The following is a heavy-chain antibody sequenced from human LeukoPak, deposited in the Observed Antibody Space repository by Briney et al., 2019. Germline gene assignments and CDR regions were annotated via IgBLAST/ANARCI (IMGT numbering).Heavy chain of an antibody. CDR3: AKATMVIGYDY. D-gene: IGHD3-10*01. J-gene: IGHJ4*02. CDR2: VSGNGGGT. Sequence: GGSLRLSCAASGFTFTSYAMNWVRQAPGKALEWVSAVSGNGGGTYYADSVKGRFTISRDNSKNTLYLQMNSLRAEDTAVYYCAKATMVIGYDYWGQGTLVTVSS. V-gene: IGHV3-23*01. CDR1: GFTFTSYA.